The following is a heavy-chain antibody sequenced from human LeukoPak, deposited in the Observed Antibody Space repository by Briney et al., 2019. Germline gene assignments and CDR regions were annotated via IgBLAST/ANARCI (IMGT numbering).Heavy chain of an antibody. J-gene: IGHJ6*03. CDR3: ARGSKALVFTRDHYMDV. Sequence: GGSLRLSCAASGFTFSSYGMHWVRQAPGKGLEWVAFIRYDGSNKYHADSVKGRFTISRDNSKSTLYLQMNSLRAEDTAVYYCARGSKALVFTRDHYMDVWGKGTTVTFSS. D-gene: IGHD3-22*01. CDR2: IRYDGSNK. CDR1: GFTFSSYG. V-gene: IGHV3-30*02.